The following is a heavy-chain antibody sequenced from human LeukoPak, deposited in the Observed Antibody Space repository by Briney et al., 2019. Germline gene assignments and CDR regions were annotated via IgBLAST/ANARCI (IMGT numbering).Heavy chain of an antibody. CDR3: AKGGAVASKSITMVRGTRRYYYYMDV. J-gene: IGHJ6*03. D-gene: IGHD3-10*01. CDR1: GFTFSSYS. Sequence: GGPLRLSCAASGFTFSSYSMNWVRRAPGKGLEWVSSISTSSDYIYYADSVKGRFTVSRDNAKNTLYLQMNSLRAEDKAVYYCAKGGAVASKSITMVRGTRRYYYYMDVWGKGTTVTISS. CDR2: ISTSSDYI. V-gene: IGHV3-21*04.